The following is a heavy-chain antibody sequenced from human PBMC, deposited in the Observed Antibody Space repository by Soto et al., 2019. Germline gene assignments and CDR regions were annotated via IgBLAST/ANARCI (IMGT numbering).Heavy chain of an antibody. CDR3: ARPYSSSSGGWFGY. D-gene: IGHD6-6*01. V-gene: IGHV1-2*04. Sequence: ASVNSSCTASGCTFTGYYMHWVRQAPGQGLEWMGWINPNSGGTNYAQKFQGWVTMTRDTSISTAYMELSRLRSDDTAVYYCARPYSSSSGGWFGYCGQGPLFTVPS. CDR2: INPNSGGT. CDR1: GCTFTGYY. J-gene: IGHJ4*02.